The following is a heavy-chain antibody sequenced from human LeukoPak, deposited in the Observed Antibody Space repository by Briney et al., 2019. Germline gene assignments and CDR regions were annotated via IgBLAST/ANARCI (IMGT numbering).Heavy chain of an antibody. D-gene: IGHD1-26*01. V-gene: IGHV3-7*01. CDR1: GLIFSKYW. J-gene: IGHJ3*02. Sequence: GGSLRLSCAASGLIFSKYWMTWVRQAPGKGLEWVASIKPDGSEKYYLDSVKGRFTISRDNAKNSLYLQMNSLRAEDTAVYYCARDGRWELLGRNAFDIWGQGTMVTVSS. CDR2: IKPDGSEK. CDR3: ARDGRWELLGRNAFDI.